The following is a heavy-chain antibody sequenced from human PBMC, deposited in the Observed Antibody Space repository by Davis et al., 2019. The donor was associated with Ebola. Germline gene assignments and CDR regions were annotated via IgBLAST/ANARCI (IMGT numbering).Heavy chain of an antibody. D-gene: IGHD3-3*01. CDR1: GFTFSSYA. J-gene: IGHJ6*02. V-gene: IGHV3-23*01. CDR3: AKPSYDFWSGWLGMDV. CDR2: ISGSGGST. Sequence: GESLKISCAASGFTFSSYAMSWVRQAPGQGLEWVSAISGSGGSTYYADSVKGRFTISRDNSKNTLYLQMNSLRAEDTAVYYCAKPSYDFWSGWLGMDVWGQGTTVTVSS.